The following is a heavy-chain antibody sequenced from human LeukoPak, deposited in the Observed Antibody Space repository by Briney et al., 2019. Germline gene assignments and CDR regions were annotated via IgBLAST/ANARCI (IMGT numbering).Heavy chain of an antibody. J-gene: IGHJ4*02. D-gene: IGHD6-19*01. V-gene: IGHV4-59*08. CDR1: GGSISSYY. CDR3: ARQEGSGWSEGAYYFDY. Sequence: SETLSLTCTVSGGSISSYYWSWIRQPPGKGLEWIGYIYYSGSTNYNPSLKSRVTISVDTSKNQFSLKLSSVTAADTAVYYCARQEGSGWSEGAYYFDYWGQGTLVTVSS. CDR2: IYYSGST.